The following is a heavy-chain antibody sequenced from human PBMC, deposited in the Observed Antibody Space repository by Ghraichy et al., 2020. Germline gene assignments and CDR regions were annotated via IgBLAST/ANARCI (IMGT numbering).Heavy chain of an antibody. CDR1: GGYMSDDY. Sequence: SETLSLTCTVSGGYMSDDYWSWIRQPAGKGLEWLGRIYTTGGTDSNPSLKSRVPISIDKSKTQFSLRLSSVTVADTAVYYCARDHDRAWGQGTLVTVSS. J-gene: IGHJ1*01. CDR3: ARDHDRA. V-gene: IGHV4-4*07. CDR2: IYTTGGT.